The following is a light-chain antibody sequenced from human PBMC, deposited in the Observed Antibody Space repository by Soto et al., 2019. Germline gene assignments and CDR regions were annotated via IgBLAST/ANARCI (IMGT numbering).Light chain of an antibody. CDR1: QSVSSY. Sequence: EIVLTQSPATLSLSPGERATLSCRASQSVSSYLAWYQQKPGQAPRLLIYDASKRATGIPARFSGSGSGTDFTLTISSLEPEDFAVYYCHQRSSWPITFGQGTRLEIK. CDR3: HQRSSWPIT. V-gene: IGKV3-11*01. CDR2: DAS. J-gene: IGKJ5*01.